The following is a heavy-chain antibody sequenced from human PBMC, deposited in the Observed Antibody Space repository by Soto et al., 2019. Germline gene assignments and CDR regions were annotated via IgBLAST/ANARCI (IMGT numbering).Heavy chain of an antibody. V-gene: IGHV4-59*01. J-gene: IGHJ6*03. CDR3: ARVIWDIVVVPAAKGYYYYYMDV. D-gene: IGHD2-2*01. Sequence: SETMSLTCTVSGGSISGYYWSWIRQPPGKGLEWIGYIYYSGSTNYNPSLKSRVTISVDTSKNQFSLKLSSVTAADTAVYYCARVIWDIVVVPAAKGYYYYYMDVWGKGTTVTVSS. CDR2: IYYSGST. CDR1: GGSISGYY.